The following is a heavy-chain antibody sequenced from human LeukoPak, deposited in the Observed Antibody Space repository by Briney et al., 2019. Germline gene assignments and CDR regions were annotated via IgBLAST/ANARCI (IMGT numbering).Heavy chain of an antibody. V-gene: IGHV1-46*01. CDR1: GYTFTSYY. J-gene: IGHJ6*03. D-gene: IGHD4-17*01. CDR3: ARGHDYGDYLLYYYYYYMDV. CDR2: INPSGGST. Sequence: ASVKVSCKASGYTFTSYYMHWVRQAPGQGLEWMGIINPSGGSTSYAQKFQGRVTMTRNTSISTAYMELSSLRSEDTAVYYCARGHDYGDYLLYYYYYYMDVWGKGTTVTVSS.